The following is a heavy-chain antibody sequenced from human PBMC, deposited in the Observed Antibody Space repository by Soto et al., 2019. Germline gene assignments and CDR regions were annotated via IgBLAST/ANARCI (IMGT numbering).Heavy chain of an antibody. J-gene: IGHJ4*02. CDR2: IYPGDSAT. CDR3: ARPRYDFWSGYLDY. Sequence: PGESLKISCKGSGYSFASYWIGWVRQMLGKGLEWMGIIYPGDSATRYSPSFQGQVTISADKSISPAYLQWISLKASDTAMYYCARPRYDFWSGYLDYWGQGTLVTVSS. D-gene: IGHD3-3*01. CDR1: GYSFASYW. V-gene: IGHV5-51*01.